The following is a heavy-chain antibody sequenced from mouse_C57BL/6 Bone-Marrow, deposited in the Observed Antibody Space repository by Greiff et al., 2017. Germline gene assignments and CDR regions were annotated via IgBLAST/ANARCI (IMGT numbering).Heavy chain of an antibody. V-gene: IGHV1-50*01. J-gene: IGHJ2*01. Sequence: VKLQQPGAELVKPGASVKLSCKASGYTFTSYWMQWVKQRPGQGLEWIGEIDPSDGYTNYNQKFKGKATLTVDTSSSTAYMQLSSLTSEDSAVYYCARGITTVVDPLFDYWGQGTTLTVSS. CDR1: GYTFTSYW. CDR3: ARGITTVVDPLFDY. CDR2: IDPSDGYT. D-gene: IGHD1-1*01.